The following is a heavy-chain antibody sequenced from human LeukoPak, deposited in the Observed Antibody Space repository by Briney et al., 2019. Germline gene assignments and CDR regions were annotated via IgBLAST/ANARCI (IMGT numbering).Heavy chain of an antibody. CDR3: ARGRSTYYYDSSGYYSLDY. CDR2: MNSNSGNT. V-gene: IGHV1-8*01. CDR1: GYTFTSYD. Sequence: GASVKVSCKASGYTFTSYDINWVRQATGQGLEWMGWMNSNSGNTGYAKKFQGRVTMTRNTSISTAYMELSSLRSEDTAVYYCARGRSTYYYDSSGYYSLDYWGQGTLVTVSS. D-gene: IGHD3-22*01. J-gene: IGHJ4*02.